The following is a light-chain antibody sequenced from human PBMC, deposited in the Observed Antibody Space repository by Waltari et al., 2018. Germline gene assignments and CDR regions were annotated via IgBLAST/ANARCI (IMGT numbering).Light chain of an antibody. J-gene: IGKJ1*01. Sequence: IVLTQSPGTLSLSPGERATLSCRASQSVTRTLAWYQQTPGQAPRLLIYGASNRATGIPDRFSGSGSGTDFSLTISRLEPEDFAVYYCQHYLRLPATFGQGTKVEIK. CDR1: QSVTRT. V-gene: IGKV3-20*01. CDR2: GAS. CDR3: QHYLRLPAT.